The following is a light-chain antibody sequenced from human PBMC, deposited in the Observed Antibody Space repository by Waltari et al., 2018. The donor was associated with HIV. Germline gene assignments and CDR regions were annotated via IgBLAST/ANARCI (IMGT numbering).Light chain of an antibody. CDR2: GFS. CDR3: CSYTKLTTHYVL. J-gene: IGLJ2*01. Sequence: LTQPASVSGSPGQSITISCNGTTTDIGGYNYVSWYQRHPDKAPKLIIFGFSNRPSGISSRFSGSKSGNTASLTISGLQAEDEADYYCCSYTKLTTHYVLFGGGTKLTVL. V-gene: IGLV2-14*03. CDR1: TTDIGGYNY.